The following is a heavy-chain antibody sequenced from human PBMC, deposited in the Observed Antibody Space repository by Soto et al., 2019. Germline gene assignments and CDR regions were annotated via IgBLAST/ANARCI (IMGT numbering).Heavy chain of an antibody. CDR1: GFAFNNYG. Sequence: GGSLGVSCTASGFAFNNYGINWVRQAPGKGLEWVSSISKSDYTYYSDSVKGRFTISSDNAKNSVSLQMNTLRVEDTAVYYCAREDSFIISAVSDFWGQGTLVTVSS. V-gene: IGHV3-21*01. J-gene: IGHJ4*02. CDR2: ISKSDYT. CDR3: AREDSFIISAVSDF. D-gene: IGHD6-6*01.